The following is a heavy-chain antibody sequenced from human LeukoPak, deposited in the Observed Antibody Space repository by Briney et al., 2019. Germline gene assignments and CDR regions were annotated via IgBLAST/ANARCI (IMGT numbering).Heavy chain of an antibody. D-gene: IGHD1-26*01. Sequence: SETLSLTCTVSGGSISSYYWSWIRQPPGKGLEWIGYIYYSGSTNYNPSLKSRVTISVDASKNQFSLKLSSVTAADTAVYYCARQVGATSTSYFDYWGQGTLVTVSS. J-gene: IGHJ4*02. V-gene: IGHV4-59*08. CDR1: GGSISSYY. CDR2: IYYSGST. CDR3: ARQVGATSTSYFDY.